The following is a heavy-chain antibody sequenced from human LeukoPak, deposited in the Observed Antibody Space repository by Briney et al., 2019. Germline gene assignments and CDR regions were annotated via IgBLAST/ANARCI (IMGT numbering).Heavy chain of an antibody. CDR2: INHSGST. D-gene: IGHD5-12*01. CDR1: GGSFSGYY. V-gene: IGHV4-34*01. J-gene: IGHJ3*02. CDR3: ARGNERWLQLRAFDI. Sequence: PSENLSLTCAVYGGSFSGYYWSWIRQPPGKGLEWIGEINHSGSTNYNPSLKSRVTISVDTSKNQFSLKLSSVTAADTAVYYCARGNERWLQLRAFDIWGQGTMVTVSS.